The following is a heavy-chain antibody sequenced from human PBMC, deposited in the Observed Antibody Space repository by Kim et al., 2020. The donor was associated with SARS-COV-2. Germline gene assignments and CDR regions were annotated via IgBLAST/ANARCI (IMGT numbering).Heavy chain of an antibody. Sequence: SVKVSCKASGGTFSSYAISWVRQAPGQGLEWMGGIIPIFGTANYAQKFQGRVTITADESTSTAYMELSSLRSEDTAVYYCARSLRGGTHNFDYWGQGTLVTVSS. V-gene: IGHV1-69*13. D-gene: IGHD1-1*01. CDR1: GGTFSSYA. CDR2: IIPIFGTA. CDR3: ARSLRGGTHNFDY. J-gene: IGHJ4*02.